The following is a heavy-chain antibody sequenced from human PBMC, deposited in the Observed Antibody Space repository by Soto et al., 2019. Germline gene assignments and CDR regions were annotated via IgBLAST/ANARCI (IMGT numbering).Heavy chain of an antibody. J-gene: IGHJ5*02. Sequence: PSETLSLTCAVYGGSFSGYYWSWIRQPPGKGLEWIGEINHSGSTNYNPSLKSRVTISVDTSKNQFSLKLSSVTAADTAVYYCARQLNNWNEDNWFDPWGQGTLVTVSS. D-gene: IGHD1-1*01. V-gene: IGHV4-34*01. CDR2: INHSGST. CDR3: ARQLNNWNEDNWFDP. CDR1: GGSFSGYY.